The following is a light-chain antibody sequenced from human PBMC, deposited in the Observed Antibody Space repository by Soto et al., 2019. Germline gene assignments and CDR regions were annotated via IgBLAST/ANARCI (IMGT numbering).Light chain of an antibody. Sequence: DIVMTQSPGSLALSLGARATISCKSSQTVLYSSNKKNYLAWYQQKPGQPPKLLIYWASTRESGVPDRFIGSGSGTSFTLTITNLQAEDVAVYFCQQYYDTPQTFGQGTKVEI. CDR1: QTVLYSSNKKNY. CDR3: QQYYDTPQT. CDR2: WAS. V-gene: IGKV4-1*01. J-gene: IGKJ1*01.